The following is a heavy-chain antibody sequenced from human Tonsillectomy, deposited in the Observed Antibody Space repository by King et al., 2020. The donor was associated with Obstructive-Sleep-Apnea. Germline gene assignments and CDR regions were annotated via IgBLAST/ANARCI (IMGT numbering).Heavy chain of an antibody. D-gene: IGHD6-13*01. CDR2: ISWTSGNI. CDR1: GFTFDDYA. Sequence: DVQLVESGGGLVQPGRSLRLSCAASGFTFDDYAMHWVRQAPGKGLEWVSGISWTSGNIGYADSVQGRFTISRDNAKNSLYLQMNSMRAEDTALYYCAKAGSWYRDAFDIWGQGTMVTVSS. V-gene: IGHV3-9*01. CDR3: AKAGSWYRDAFDI. J-gene: IGHJ3*02.